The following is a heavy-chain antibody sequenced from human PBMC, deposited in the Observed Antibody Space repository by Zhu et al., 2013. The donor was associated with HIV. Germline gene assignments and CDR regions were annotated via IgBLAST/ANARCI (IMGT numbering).Heavy chain of an antibody. V-gene: IGHV1-3*01. CDR3: ARAGYCSSSSSSCFSYYSGLDV. Sequence: QVQLAQSGAEVNKPGASVKVSCKASGYTFTNYAIHWVRQAPGQRLEWMGWIHAGTGNTQYAQKFQDTVTISRDTSASTAYLELSSLRSADTAVYFCARAGYCSSSSSSCFSYYSGLDVWGLGTTVTVSS. J-gene: IGHJ6*02. CDR1: GYTFTNYA. CDR2: IHAGTGNT. D-gene: IGHD2-2*01.